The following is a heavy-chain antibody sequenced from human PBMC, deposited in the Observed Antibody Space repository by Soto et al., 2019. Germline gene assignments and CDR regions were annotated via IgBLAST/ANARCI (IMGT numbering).Heavy chain of an antibody. J-gene: IGHJ5*02. CDR3: ARESRFLEWLSLNWFDP. CDR2: ISSSSSTT. CDR1: GVSLNSSA. V-gene: IGHV3-48*02. D-gene: IGHD3-3*01. Sequence: PGGSLRLACAASGVSLNSSAMNWVRQAPRKGLEWVSYISSSSSTTYYADSVKGRFTISRDNAKNSLYLQMNSLRDEDTAVYYCARESRFLEWLSLNWFDPWGQGILVTVSS.